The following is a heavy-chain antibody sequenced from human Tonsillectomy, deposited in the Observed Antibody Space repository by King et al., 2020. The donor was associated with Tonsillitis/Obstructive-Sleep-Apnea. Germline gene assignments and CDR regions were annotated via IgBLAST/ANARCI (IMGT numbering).Heavy chain of an antibody. CDR1: GFTFSSYE. CDR3: ARGQYCSSTSCLYYYDMDV. V-gene: IGHV3-48*03. D-gene: IGHD2-2*01. CDR2: ISSSGSTI. Sequence: VQLVESGGGLVQPGGSLRLSCAASGFTFSSYEMNWVRQAPGKGLEWVSYISSSGSTIYYADSVKGRFTISRDNAKNSLYLQMNSLRAEDTAVYYCARGQYCSSTSCLYYYDMDVWGQGTTVTVSS. J-gene: IGHJ6*02.